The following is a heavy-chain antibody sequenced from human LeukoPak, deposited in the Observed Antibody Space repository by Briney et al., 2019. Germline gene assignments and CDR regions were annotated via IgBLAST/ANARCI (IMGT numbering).Heavy chain of an antibody. CDR3: ARDGRIAAAGYFDY. J-gene: IGHJ4*02. D-gene: IGHD6-13*01. CDR1: GFTFSSYW. V-gene: IGHV3-7*01. CDR2: IKQDGSEK. Sequence: GGSLRLSCAASGFTFSSYWMSWVRQAPGKGLEWVANIKQDGSEKYYVDSVKGRFTISRDNAENSLYLQMNSLRAEDTAVYYCARDGRIAAAGYFDYWGQGTLVTVSS.